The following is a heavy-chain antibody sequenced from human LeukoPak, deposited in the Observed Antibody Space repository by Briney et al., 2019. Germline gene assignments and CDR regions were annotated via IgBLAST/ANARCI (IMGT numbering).Heavy chain of an antibody. V-gene: IGHV1-8*02. Sequence: ASVKVSCKASGGTFSSYAISWVRQAPGQGLEWMGWMNPNSGNTGYAQKFQGRVTMTRNTSISTAYMELSSLRSEDTAVYYCARVGGTTSYYDFWSGYYHRGMDVLGQGTTVTVSS. J-gene: IGHJ6*02. D-gene: IGHD3-3*01. CDR2: MNPNSGNT. CDR3: ARVGGTTSYYDFWSGYYHRGMDV. CDR1: GGTFSSYA.